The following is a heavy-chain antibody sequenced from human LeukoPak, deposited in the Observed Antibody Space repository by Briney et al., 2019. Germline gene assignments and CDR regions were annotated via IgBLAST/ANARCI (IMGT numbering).Heavy chain of an antibody. Sequence: ASVRVSCKASGYIFTSFDINWVRQAPGQGLEWMGWMDPNRGNTGYAPKFQGRVTITRDTSASTAYMELSSLRSEDTAVYYCAKGMAEQQQLVPYYYYYYMDVWGKGTTVTVSS. CDR2: MDPNRGNT. V-gene: IGHV1-8*03. CDR1: GYIFTSFD. D-gene: IGHD6-13*01. CDR3: AKGMAEQQQLVPYYYYYYMDV. J-gene: IGHJ6*03.